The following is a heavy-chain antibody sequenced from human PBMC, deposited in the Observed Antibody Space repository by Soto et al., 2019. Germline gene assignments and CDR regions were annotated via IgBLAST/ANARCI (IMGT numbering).Heavy chain of an antibody. CDR2: ISYDGSNK. Sequence: GGSLRLSCATSGFTFSSYAMHWVRQAPGKGLEWVAVISYDGSNKYYADSVKGRFTISRDNSKNTLYLQMNSLRAEDTAVYYCARDSGYSSGWYDTEYFQHWGQGTLVTVSS. V-gene: IGHV3-30-3*01. CDR1: GFTFSSYA. J-gene: IGHJ1*01. CDR3: ARDSGYSSGWYDTEYFQH. D-gene: IGHD6-19*01.